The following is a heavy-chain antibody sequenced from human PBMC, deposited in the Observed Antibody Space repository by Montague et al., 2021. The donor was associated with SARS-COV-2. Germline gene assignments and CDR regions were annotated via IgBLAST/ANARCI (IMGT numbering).Heavy chain of an antibody. Sequence: SETLSLTCTVSGASISSRSYYWGWIRQPPGKGLEWIGSIYYSGSTYYNPSLKSRVTISVDTSKNHFSLKLSSVTAADTAVYYCASPTYYYDSSGSDAFDIWGQGTMVTVSS. D-gene: IGHD3-22*01. CDR3: ASPTYYYDSSGSDAFDI. V-gene: IGHV4-39*01. CDR2: IYYSGST. CDR1: GASISSRSYY. J-gene: IGHJ3*02.